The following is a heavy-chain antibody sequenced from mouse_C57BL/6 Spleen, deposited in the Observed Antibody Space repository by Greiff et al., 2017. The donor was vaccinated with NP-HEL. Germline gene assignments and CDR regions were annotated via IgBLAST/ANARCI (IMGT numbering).Heavy chain of an antibody. J-gene: IGHJ1*03. Sequence: QVQLQQPGAELVMPGASVKLSCKASGYTFTSYWMHWVKQRPGQGLEWIGEIDPSDSYTNYNQKFKGKSTLTVDKSSSTAYMQLSSLSSEDSAVYYCARSAYFDVWGTETTVTVSS. CDR1: GYTFTSYW. CDR2: IDPSDSYT. V-gene: IGHV1-69*01. CDR3: ARSAYFDV.